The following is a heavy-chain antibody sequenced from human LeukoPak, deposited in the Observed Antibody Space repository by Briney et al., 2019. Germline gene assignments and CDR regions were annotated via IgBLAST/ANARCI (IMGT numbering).Heavy chain of an antibody. CDR1: GFTFSSYA. V-gene: IGHV3-23*01. CDR2: ISGSGGST. CDR3: AKAHDLSSSGSSYFDY. D-gene: IGHD6-19*01. J-gene: IGHJ4*02. Sequence: GGSLRLSCAASGFTFSSYAMSWVRQAPGKGLEWVSAISGSGGSTYYADSVKGRFTISRDNSKNTLYQQMNSLRAEDTAVYYCAKAHDLSSSGSSYFDYWGQGTLVTVSS.